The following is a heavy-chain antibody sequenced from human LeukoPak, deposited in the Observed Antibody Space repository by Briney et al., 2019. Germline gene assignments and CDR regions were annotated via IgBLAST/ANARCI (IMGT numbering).Heavy chain of an antibody. J-gene: IGHJ3*02. CDR1: GYTFTSYD. D-gene: IGHD2-2*01. V-gene: IGHV1-8*03. Sequence: ASVKVSCKASGYTFTSYDINWVRQATGQGLEWMGWMNPNSGNTGYAQKFQGRVTITRNTSISTAYMELSSLRSEDTAVYYCARGREYQLLGDAFDIWGQGTMVTVSS. CDR3: ARGREYQLLGDAFDI. CDR2: MNPNSGNT.